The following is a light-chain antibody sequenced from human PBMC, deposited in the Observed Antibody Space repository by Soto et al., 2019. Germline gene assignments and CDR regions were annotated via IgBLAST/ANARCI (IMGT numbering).Light chain of an antibody. CDR1: QSVSSN. V-gene: IGKV3-15*01. CDR3: QQYNNWPLWT. CDR2: GAS. J-gene: IGKJ1*01. Sequence: EIVMTQSPATLSVSPGERATLSCRASQSVSSNLAWYQQKPGQAPRLLIYGASTRATGIPARFSGSGAGTEFTLTISSLQYEDFAVYYCQQYNNWPLWTFGQGTKVAIK.